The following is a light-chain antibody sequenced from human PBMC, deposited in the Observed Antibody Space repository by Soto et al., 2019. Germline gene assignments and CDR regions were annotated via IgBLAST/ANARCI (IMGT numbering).Light chain of an antibody. CDR1: SSDVGSYNL. J-gene: IGLJ1*01. CDR3: CSYAGSSTFV. Sequence: QSALTQPASVSGSPGQSITISCTGTSSDVGSYNLVSWCQQHPGKAPKLMIYEVSKRPSGVSNRFSGSKSGNTASLTISGLQAEDEADYYCCSYAGSSTFVFGTGTKLTVL. CDR2: EVS. V-gene: IGLV2-23*02.